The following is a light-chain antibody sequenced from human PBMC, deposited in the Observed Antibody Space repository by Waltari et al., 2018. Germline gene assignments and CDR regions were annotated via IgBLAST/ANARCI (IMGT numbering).Light chain of an antibody. CDR3: QQYNSYST. V-gene: IGKV1-5*03. Sequence: DIQMPQSPSTLSASAGDRVTITCRASQNINSWLAWYQQKPGEAPNLLIHKASNLQSGVPSRFSGSGSGTDFTLNISSLQPDDSATYFCQQYNSYSTFGQGTNLEIK. J-gene: IGKJ2*01. CDR1: QNINSW. CDR2: KAS.